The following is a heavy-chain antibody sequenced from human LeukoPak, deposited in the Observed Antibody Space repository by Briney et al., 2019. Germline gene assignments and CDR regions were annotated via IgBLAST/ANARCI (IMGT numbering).Heavy chain of an antibody. V-gene: IGHV3-23*01. Sequence: GGSLRLSCAASGFTFSSYAMSWVRQAPGKGLEWVSAISGSGGSTYYADFVKGRFTISRDNSKNTLYLQMNSLRAEDTAVYYCATQIAPGDRFDYWGQGTLVTVSS. CDR1: GFTFSSYA. CDR3: ATQIAPGDRFDY. CDR2: ISGSGGST. J-gene: IGHJ4*02. D-gene: IGHD7-27*01.